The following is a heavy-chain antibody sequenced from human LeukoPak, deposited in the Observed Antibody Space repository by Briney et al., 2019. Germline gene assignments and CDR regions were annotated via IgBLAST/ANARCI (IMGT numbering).Heavy chain of an antibody. CDR1: GFTFSSYG. CDR2: IWYDGSNK. Sequence: GGSLRLSCAASGFTFSSYGMHWVRQAPGKGLEWVAVIWYDGSNKYYADSVKGRFTISRDNSKTTLYLQMNSLRAEDTAVYYCARETYSSSSSLDYWGQGTLVTVSS. D-gene: IGHD6-6*01. J-gene: IGHJ4*02. CDR3: ARETYSSSSSLDY. V-gene: IGHV3-33*01.